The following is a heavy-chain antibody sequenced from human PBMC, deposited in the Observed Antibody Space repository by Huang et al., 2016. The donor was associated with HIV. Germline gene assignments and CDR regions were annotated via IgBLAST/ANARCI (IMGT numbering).Heavy chain of an antibody. D-gene: IGHD3-22*01. CDR3: ARDLRSSGYPPDAFDI. J-gene: IGHJ3*02. Sequence: EVQLVESGGGLVKPGGSLRLSCAASGFTFSSYSMNWVRQAPGKGLEWVSSISSSSSYIYYADSGKGRFTISRDNAKNSLYLQMNSLRAEDTAVYYCARDLRSSGYPPDAFDIWGQGTMVTVSS. CDR1: GFTFSSYS. CDR2: ISSSSSYI. V-gene: IGHV3-21*01.